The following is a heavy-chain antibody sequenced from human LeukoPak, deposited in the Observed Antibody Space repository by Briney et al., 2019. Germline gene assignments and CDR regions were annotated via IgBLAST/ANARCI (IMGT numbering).Heavy chain of an antibody. V-gene: IGHV3-33*08. CDR3: ASSDFWSGYYLDY. Sequence: GGSLRLSCAASGFTFSSYWMHWVRQAPGKGLEWVAVIWYDGSNKYNADSVKGRFTISRDNSKNTLYLQMNSLRAEDTAVYYCASSDFWSGYYLDYWGQGTLVTVSS. CDR2: IWYDGSNK. J-gene: IGHJ4*02. D-gene: IGHD3-3*01. CDR1: GFTFSSYW.